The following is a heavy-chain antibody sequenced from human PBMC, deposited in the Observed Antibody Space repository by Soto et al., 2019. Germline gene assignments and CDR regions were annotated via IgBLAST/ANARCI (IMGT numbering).Heavy chain of an antibody. CDR3: AREGATIRPSRPAIGWLES. CDR2: INVYNGET. J-gene: IGHJ5*01. D-gene: IGHD2-2*02. Sequence: ASVKVSCKASGYTFSGYHMHWVRQAPGQGLEWMGWINVYNGETNIAQKFQGRVAMTRDTSITTAYVELSRLRFDDTAVYFCAREGATIRPSRPAIGWLESWGQGTLVIVSS. V-gene: IGHV1-2*02. CDR1: GYTFSGYH.